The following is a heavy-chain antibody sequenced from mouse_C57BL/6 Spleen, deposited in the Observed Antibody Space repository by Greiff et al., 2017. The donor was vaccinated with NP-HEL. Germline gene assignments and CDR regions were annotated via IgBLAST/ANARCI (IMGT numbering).Heavy chain of an antibody. J-gene: IGHJ4*01. D-gene: IGHD2-2*01. CDR3: ALMVMPVDY. V-gene: IGHV1-26*01. Sequence: EVQLQQSGPELVKPGASVKISCKASGYTFTDYYMNWVKQSHGKSLEWIGDINPNNGGTSYNQKFKGKATLTVDKSSSTAYMELRSLTSEDSAVYYCALMVMPVDYWGQGTSVTVSS. CDR1: GYTFTDYY. CDR2: INPNNGGT.